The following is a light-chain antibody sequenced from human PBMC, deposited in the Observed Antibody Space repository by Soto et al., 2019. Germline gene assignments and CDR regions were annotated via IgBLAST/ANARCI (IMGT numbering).Light chain of an antibody. CDR2: EVN. J-gene: IGLJ1*01. CDR3: CSYTSSSTLV. Sequence: SVLTQPASVSGSPGQSITISCTGTSSDVGGYTYVSWYQQHPGKAPKLMIYEVNKRPSGVSNRFSGSKSGNTASLTISGLQAEDEADYYCCSYTSSSTLVFGTGTKVTVL. CDR1: SSDVGGYTY. V-gene: IGLV2-14*01.